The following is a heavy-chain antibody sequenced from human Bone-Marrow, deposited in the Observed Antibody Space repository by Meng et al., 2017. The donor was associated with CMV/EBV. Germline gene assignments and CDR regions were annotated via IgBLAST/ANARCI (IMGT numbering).Heavy chain of an antibody. CDR2: ISYDGSNK. D-gene: IGHD3-16*01. Sequence: GGSLRLSCAASGFTFSSYAMHWVRQAPGKGLEWVAVISYDGSNKYYADSVKGRFTISRDNSKNTLYLQMNSLRAEDTAVYYCARNRVWGSYSSAFAIWGQGTMVTFSS. V-gene: IGHV3-30*04. CDR3: ARNRVWGSYSSAFAI. CDR1: GFTFSSYA. J-gene: IGHJ3*02.